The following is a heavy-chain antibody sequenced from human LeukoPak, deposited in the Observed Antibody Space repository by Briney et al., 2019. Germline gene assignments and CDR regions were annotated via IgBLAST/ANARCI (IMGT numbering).Heavy chain of an antibody. Sequence: PGGSLRLSCAASGFTFSSYEMNWVRQAPGKGLEWVSYISSSGSTIYYADSVKGRFTISRDNARNSLYLQMNSLRGEDTAVYYCARGPRPYSSGWYHFDYWGQGTLVTVSS. CDR3: ARGPRPYSSGWYHFDY. V-gene: IGHV3-48*03. CDR2: ISSSGSTI. D-gene: IGHD6-19*01. CDR1: GFTFSSYE. J-gene: IGHJ4*02.